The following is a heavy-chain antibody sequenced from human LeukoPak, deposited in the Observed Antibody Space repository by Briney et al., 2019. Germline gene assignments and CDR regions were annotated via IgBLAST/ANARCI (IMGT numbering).Heavy chain of an antibody. CDR1: GFTFDDYG. CDR3: TNTVVRGVASMDV. D-gene: IGHD3-10*01. J-gene: IGHJ6*02. V-gene: IGHV3-23*01. CDR2: ISGSGTTT. Sequence: PGGSLRLSCAASGFTFDDYGMSWVRQVPGKGLEWVSAISGSGTTTYYADAVKGRFTISRDNSRNTLYLQMHSLGAEDTAVYYCTNTVVRGVASMDVWGQGTTVTVS.